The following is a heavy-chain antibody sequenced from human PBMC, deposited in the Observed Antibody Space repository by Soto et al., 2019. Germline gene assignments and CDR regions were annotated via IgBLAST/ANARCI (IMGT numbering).Heavy chain of an antibody. CDR1: GGSISSSSYY. Sequence: QLQLQESGPGLVKPSETLSLTCTVSGGSISSSSYYWGWIRQPPGKGLEWIGSIYYSGSTYYNPSLKSRVTVSVATSKHQFPLTLSAGTAADTAVYYCARLRDSCGYPEYSPHWGQGTLVTVSS. V-gene: IGHV4-39*01. J-gene: IGHJ1*01. D-gene: IGHD5-18*01. CDR3: ARLRDSCGYPEYSPH. CDR2: IYYSGST.